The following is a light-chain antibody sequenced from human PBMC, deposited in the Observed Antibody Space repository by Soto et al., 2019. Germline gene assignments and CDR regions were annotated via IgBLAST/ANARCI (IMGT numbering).Light chain of an antibody. J-gene: IGKJ1*01. CDR1: QSVSTY. Sequence: EIVLTQSPATLSLSPGERATLSCRASQSVSTYLAWYQQKPGQAPRLLIYDASKRATGIPARFSGSGSATDFTLTITSLEPEDFGVYYCQQRSNWPPTWTFGQGTKVDIK. V-gene: IGKV3-11*01. CDR3: QQRSNWPPTWT. CDR2: DAS.